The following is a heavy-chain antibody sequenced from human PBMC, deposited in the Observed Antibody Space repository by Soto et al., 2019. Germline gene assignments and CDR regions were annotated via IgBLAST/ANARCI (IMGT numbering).Heavy chain of an antibody. D-gene: IGHD3-3*01. CDR3: AREGERFLEWLSPFDP. CDR1: GYTFTSCA. CDR2: INAGNGNT. Sequence: ASVKVSCKASGYTFTSCAMHWVRQAPGQRLEWMGWINAGNGNTKYSQKFQGRVTITRDTSASTADMELSSLRSEDTAVYSCAREGERFLEWLSPFDPWGQGTLVTVS. V-gene: IGHV1-3*01. J-gene: IGHJ5*02.